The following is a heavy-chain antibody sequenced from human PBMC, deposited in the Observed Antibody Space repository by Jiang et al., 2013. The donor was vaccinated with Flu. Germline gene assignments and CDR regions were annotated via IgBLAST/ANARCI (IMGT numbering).Heavy chain of an antibody. Sequence: VQLLESGGGLVKPGGSLRLSCAASGFSFSKAWLNWVRQAPGKGLEWVGRIRSKADGGTTNYAAPAKGRFTISRDDSKYTLSLQMNSLKTEDTAVYYCTTALSEGTTGYWGQGTLV. J-gene: IGHJ4*02. CDR1: GFSFSKAW. D-gene: IGHD1-7*01. CDR3: TTALSEGTTGY. CDR2: IRSKADGGTT. V-gene: IGHV3-15*07.